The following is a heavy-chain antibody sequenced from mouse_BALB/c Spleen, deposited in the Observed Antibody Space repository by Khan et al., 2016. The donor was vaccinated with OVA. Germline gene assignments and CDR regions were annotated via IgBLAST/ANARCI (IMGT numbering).Heavy chain of an antibody. CDR2: IYPSDGRT. J-gene: IGHJ2*01. CDR3: ARNAYYGNYFDY. Sequence: QVQLQQSGAELVKPGASVKLSCKASGYTFTNYWVHWVKQRPGQGLEWIGEIYPSDGRTNYNEKFKSKATLTVDKSSSTAYMQLSSLTSEDSAVDYCARNAYYGNYFDYWGQGTTLTVSS. D-gene: IGHD2-10*01. CDR1: GYTFTNYW. V-gene: IGHV1S81*02.